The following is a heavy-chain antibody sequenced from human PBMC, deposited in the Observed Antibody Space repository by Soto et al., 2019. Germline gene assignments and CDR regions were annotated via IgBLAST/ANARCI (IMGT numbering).Heavy chain of an antibody. CDR1: GITFSSYS. CDR2: ISGNGNTK. Sequence: GSLRLSCAASGITFSSYSMHWVRQAPGKGLEWLSYISGNGNTKYYADSVKGRFTISRDNAKNSVDLQMNSLRDDDTAVYYCVRDVGSDYLAFWGQGALVTVSS. D-gene: IGHD4-17*01. V-gene: IGHV3-48*02. CDR3: VRDVGSDYLAF. J-gene: IGHJ4*02.